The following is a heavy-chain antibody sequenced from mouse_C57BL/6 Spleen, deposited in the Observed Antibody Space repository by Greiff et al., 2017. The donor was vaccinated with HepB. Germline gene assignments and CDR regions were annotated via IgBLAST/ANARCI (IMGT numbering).Heavy chain of an antibody. J-gene: IGHJ1*03. D-gene: IGHD2-5*01. CDR3: AREFYSNFFFDV. CDR2: INYDGSST. Sequence: EVKLLESEGGLVQPGRSMKLSCTASGFTFSDYYMAWVRQVPEKGLEWVANINYDGSSTYYLDSLKSRFIISRDNAKNILYLQMSSLKSEDTATYYCAREFYSNFFFDVWGTGTTVTVSS. CDR1: GFTFSDYY. V-gene: IGHV5-16*01.